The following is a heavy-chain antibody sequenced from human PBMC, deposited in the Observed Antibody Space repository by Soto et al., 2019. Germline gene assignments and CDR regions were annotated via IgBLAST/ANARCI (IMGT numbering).Heavy chain of an antibody. J-gene: IGHJ6*01. CDR2: IYPGDSDT. CDR3: ARAESMVRGVITAYYGMDV. V-gene: IGHV5-51*01. CDR1: GYSFTSYW. Sequence: GESLKISCKGSGYSFTSYWIGWVRQMPGKGLEWMGIIYPGDSDTRYGPSFQGQVTISADKSISTAYLQWSSLKASDTAMYYCARAESMVRGVITAYYGMDVWGQGTTVTVSS. D-gene: IGHD3-10*01.